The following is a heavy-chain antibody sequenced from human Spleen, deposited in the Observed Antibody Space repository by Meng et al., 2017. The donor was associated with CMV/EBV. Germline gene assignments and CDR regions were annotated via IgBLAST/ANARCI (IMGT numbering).Heavy chain of an antibody. Sequence: GSSSSSRYYWGWFRPPPGKGLELIGSIYYSGSTYYNPSLKSRVTISVDTSKNQFSLKLSSVTAADTAVYYCARDSRYYDFWSGYFDYWGQGTLVTVSS. CDR2: IYYSGST. CDR1: GSSSSSRYY. J-gene: IGHJ4*02. CDR3: ARDSRYYDFWSGYFDY. D-gene: IGHD3-3*01. V-gene: IGHV4-39*02.